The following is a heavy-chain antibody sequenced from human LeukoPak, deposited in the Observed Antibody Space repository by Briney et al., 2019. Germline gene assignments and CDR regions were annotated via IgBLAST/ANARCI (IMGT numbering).Heavy chain of an antibody. CDR3: ARDMASYGDFWFDP. CDR2: ISSSSSYI. V-gene: IGHV3-21*01. Sequence: PGGSLRLSCAASGFTFSSYSMNWVRQAPGKGLEWVSSISSSSSYIYYADSVKGRFTISRDNAKNSLYLQMNSLRAEDTAVYYCARDMASYGDFWFDPWGQGTLVTVSS. J-gene: IGHJ5*02. CDR1: GFTFSSYS. D-gene: IGHD4-17*01.